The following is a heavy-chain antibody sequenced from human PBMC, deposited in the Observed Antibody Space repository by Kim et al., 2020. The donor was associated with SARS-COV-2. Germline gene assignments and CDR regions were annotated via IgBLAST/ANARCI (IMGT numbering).Heavy chain of an antibody. CDR2: INPSGGST. V-gene: IGHV1-46*01. CDR3: ARDGSVLRYFDWLFKGFDY. J-gene: IGHJ4*02. D-gene: IGHD3-9*01. Sequence: ASVKVSCKASGYTFTSYYMHWVRQAPGQGLEWMGIINPSGGSTSYAQKFQGRVTMTRDTSTSTVYMELSSLRSEDTAVYYCARDGSVLRYFDWLFKGFDYWGQGTLVTVSS. CDR1: GYTFTSYY.